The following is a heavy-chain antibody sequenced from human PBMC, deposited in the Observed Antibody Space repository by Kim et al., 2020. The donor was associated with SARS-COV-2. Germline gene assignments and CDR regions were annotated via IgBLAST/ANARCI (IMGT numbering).Heavy chain of an antibody. J-gene: IGHJ4*02. Sequence: SQKFQGRVTITRDTAASTAYMELSSLRSEDTAVYYCARGGVHYGSGNFGYWGQGTLVTVSS. V-gene: IGHV1-3*01. D-gene: IGHD3-10*01. CDR3: ARGGVHYGSGNFGY.